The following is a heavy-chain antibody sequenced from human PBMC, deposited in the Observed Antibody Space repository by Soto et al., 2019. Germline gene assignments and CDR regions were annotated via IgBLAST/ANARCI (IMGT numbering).Heavy chain of an antibody. CDR2: ISAYTGDT. CDR3: ARHRWVGESKYFDH. Sequence: QVQLVQSGTEVKKPGASVKVSCKASGYSFDTYSTTWVRQAPGQGLEWLGWISAYTGDTDSARILQGRFSITTDTSTSTAYMELRGLRFDDTAVYYCARHRWVGESKYFDHWGQGTLVAVSS. V-gene: IGHV1-18*01. CDR1: GYSFDTYS. D-gene: IGHD3-10*01. J-gene: IGHJ4*02.